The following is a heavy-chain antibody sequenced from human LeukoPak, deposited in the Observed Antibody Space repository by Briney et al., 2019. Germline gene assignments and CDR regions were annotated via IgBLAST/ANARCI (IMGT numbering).Heavy chain of an antibody. Sequence: GGSLRLSCAASGFTFSSYSMNWVRQAPGKGLEWVSSISSSSSYIYCADSVKGRFTISRDNAKNSLYLQMNSLRAEDTAVYYCAREGGLTYYYDSSYNDAFDIWGQGTMVTVSS. D-gene: IGHD3-22*01. V-gene: IGHV3-21*01. CDR3: AREGGLTYYYDSSYNDAFDI. CDR1: GFTFSSYS. CDR2: ISSSSSYI. J-gene: IGHJ3*02.